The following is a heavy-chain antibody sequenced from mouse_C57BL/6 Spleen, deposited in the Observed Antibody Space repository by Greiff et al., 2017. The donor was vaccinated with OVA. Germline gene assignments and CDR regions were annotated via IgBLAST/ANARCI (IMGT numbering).Heavy chain of an antibody. V-gene: IGHV1-54*01. J-gene: IGHJ3*01. D-gene: IGHD2-3*01. CDR3: ARGDDGYYVGFAY. Sequence: VQLQQSGAELVRPGTSVKVSCKASGYAFTNYLIEWVKQRPGQGLEWIGVINPGSGGTNYNEKFKGKATLTADKSSSTAYMQLSSLTSEDSAVYLCARGDDGYYVGFAYWGQGTLVTVSA. CDR2: INPGSGGT. CDR1: GYAFTNYL.